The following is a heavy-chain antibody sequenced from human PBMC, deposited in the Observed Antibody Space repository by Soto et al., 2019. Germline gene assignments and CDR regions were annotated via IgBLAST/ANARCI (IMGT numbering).Heavy chain of an antibody. CDR2: IYHSGST. V-gene: IGHV4-4*02. D-gene: IGHD3-3*01. CDR1: GGSISSSNW. CDR3: ARDYEYWGSESYGMDV. Sequence: SETLSLTCAVSGGSISSSNWWSWVRQPPGKGLEWSGEIYHSGSTNYNPSLKSRVTISVDKSKNQCSRELSSVTAADTAVYYCARDYEYWGSESYGMDVWGEGRTVTVSS. J-gene: IGHJ6*01.